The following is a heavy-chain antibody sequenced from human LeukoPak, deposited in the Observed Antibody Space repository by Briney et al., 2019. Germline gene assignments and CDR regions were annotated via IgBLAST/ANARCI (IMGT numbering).Heavy chain of an antibody. V-gene: IGHV3-30-3*01. Sequence: GGSLRLSCAASGFTFSSYAMHWVRQAPGKGLEWVAVISYDGSNKYYADSVKGRFTISRDNSRNTLYLQMNSLRAEDTAVYYCARDRYCGGDCYSYYFDYWGQGILVTVST. CDR3: ARDRYCGGDCYSYYFDY. CDR1: GFTFSSYA. CDR2: ISYDGSNK. D-gene: IGHD2-21*02. J-gene: IGHJ4*02.